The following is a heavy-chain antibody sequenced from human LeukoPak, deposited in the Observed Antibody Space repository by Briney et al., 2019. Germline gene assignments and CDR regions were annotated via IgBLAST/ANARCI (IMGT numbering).Heavy chain of an antibody. CDR3: ARAGTTPTGGAYYYYGLDV. CDR2: IYYSGIT. J-gene: IGHJ6*01. V-gene: IGHV4-59*01. D-gene: IGHD1-7*01. CDR1: GGSISSSY. Sequence: SETLSLTCTVSGGSISSSYWSWIRQPPGKGLEWMGYIYYSGITNYNPSLKSRVSISLDASKNQFSLKLYSVTAADTAVYYCARAGTTPTGGAYYYYGLDVWGQGTTVTVSS.